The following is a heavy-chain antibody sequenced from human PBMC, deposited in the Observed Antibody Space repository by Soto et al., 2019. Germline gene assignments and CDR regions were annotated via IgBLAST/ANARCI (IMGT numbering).Heavy chain of an antibody. D-gene: IGHD1-26*01. Sequence: GESLKISCKGSGYSFTSYWIGWVRQMPGKGLEWMGIIYPGDSDTRYSPSFQGQVTISADKSISTAYLQWSSLKASDTAMYYCALQGVGATTGNYYGMDVWGQGTKVTVSS. CDR1: GYSFTSYW. CDR3: ALQGVGATTGNYYGMDV. V-gene: IGHV5-51*01. J-gene: IGHJ6*02. CDR2: IYPGDSDT.